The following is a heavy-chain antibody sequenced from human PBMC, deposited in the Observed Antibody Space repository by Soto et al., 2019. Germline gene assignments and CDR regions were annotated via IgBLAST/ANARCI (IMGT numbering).Heavy chain of an antibody. Sequence: QVQLVESGGGVVQPGRSLRLSCAASGFTFSSYGMHWVRQAPGKGLEWVAVISYDGSNKYYADSVKGRFTISRDNSKNTLYLQMNSLRAEDTAVYYCAKDESVACLDYWGQGTLVTVSS. V-gene: IGHV3-30*18. CDR3: AKDESVACLDY. J-gene: IGHJ4*02. CDR1: GFTFSSYG. CDR2: ISYDGSNK. D-gene: IGHD6-19*01.